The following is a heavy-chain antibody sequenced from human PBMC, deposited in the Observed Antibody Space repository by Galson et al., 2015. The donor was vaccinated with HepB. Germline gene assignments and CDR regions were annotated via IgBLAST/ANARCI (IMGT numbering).Heavy chain of an antibody. CDR3: ARGGIVVVVAATPHWFDP. D-gene: IGHD2-15*01. Sequence: SVKVSCKASGGTFSSYAISWVRQAPGQGLEWMGGIIPIFGTANYAQKFQGRVTITADESTSTAYMELSSLRSEDTAVYYCARGGIVVVVAATPHWFDPWGQGTLVTVSS. CDR1: GGTFSSYA. J-gene: IGHJ5*02. V-gene: IGHV1-69*13. CDR2: IIPIFGTA.